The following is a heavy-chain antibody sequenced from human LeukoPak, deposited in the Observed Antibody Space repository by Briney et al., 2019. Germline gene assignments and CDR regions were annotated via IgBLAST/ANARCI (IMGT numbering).Heavy chain of an antibody. CDR1: GYTLTELS. CDR2: FDPEDGET. D-gene: IGHD1-7*01. CDR3: ATASLWNYLYPDY. V-gene: IGHV1-24*01. Sequence: ASVNVSCKVSGYTLTELSMHWVRQAPGKGLEWMGGFDPEDGETIYAQKFQGRVTMTEDTSTDTAYMELSSLRSEDTAVYYCATASLWNYLYPDYWGQGTLVTVSS. J-gene: IGHJ4*02.